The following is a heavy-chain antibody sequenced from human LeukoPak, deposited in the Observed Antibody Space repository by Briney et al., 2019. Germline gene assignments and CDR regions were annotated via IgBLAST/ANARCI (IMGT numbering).Heavy chain of an antibody. Sequence: TSETLSLTCTVSGGSISSYYWSWIRQPPGKGLEWIGYIYYSGSTNYNPSLKSRVTISVDTSKNQFSLKLSSVTAADTAVYYCARIQGSPQWLVDYWGQGTLVTVSS. V-gene: IGHV4-59*08. CDR1: GGSISSYY. J-gene: IGHJ4*02. CDR2: IYYSGST. CDR3: ARIQGSPQWLVDY. D-gene: IGHD6-19*01.